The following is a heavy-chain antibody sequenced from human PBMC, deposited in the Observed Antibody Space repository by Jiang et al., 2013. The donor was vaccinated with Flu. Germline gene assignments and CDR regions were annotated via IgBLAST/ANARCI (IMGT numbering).Heavy chain of an antibody. Sequence: LLKPSETLSLTCSVSGGSINNYYWSWIRQPPGKGLEWIAYIYYNGATNYNPSLKSRVTISVDASKKQFSLKMSSVTAADTAVYYCARHQGGTDYGPSTFDYWGQGTLVTVSS. CDR1: GGSINNYY. J-gene: IGHJ4*02. CDR2: IYYNGAT. V-gene: IGHV4-59*08. CDR3: ARHQGGTDYGPSTFDY. D-gene: IGHD4/OR15-4a*01.